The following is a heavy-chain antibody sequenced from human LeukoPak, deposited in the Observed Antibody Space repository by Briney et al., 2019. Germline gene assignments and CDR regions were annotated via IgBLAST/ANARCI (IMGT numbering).Heavy chain of an antibody. CDR1: GGSISSYY. Sequence: SEALSLTCTVSGGSISSYYWSWIRQPPGKGLEWIGYIYYSGSTNYNPSLKSRVTISVDTSKNQFSLKLSSVTAADTAVYYCASAIRYCSSTSCYPLDAFDIWGQGTMVTVSS. D-gene: IGHD2-2*01. CDR2: IYYSGST. CDR3: ASAIRYCSSTSCYPLDAFDI. J-gene: IGHJ3*02. V-gene: IGHV4-59*01.